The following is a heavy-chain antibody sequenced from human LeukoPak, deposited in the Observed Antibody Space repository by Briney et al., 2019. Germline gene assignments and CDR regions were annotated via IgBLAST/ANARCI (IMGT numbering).Heavy chain of an antibody. Sequence: GASVKVSCKASGYTFTSYGISWLRQAPGQGLEWMGGIIPIFGTANYAQKFQGRVTITADESTSTAYMELSSLRSEDTAVYYCANRGYDSSGYLAHFDYWGQGTLVTVSS. D-gene: IGHD3-22*01. CDR2: IIPIFGTA. CDR3: ANRGYDSSGYLAHFDY. J-gene: IGHJ4*02. CDR1: GYTFTSYG. V-gene: IGHV1-69*13.